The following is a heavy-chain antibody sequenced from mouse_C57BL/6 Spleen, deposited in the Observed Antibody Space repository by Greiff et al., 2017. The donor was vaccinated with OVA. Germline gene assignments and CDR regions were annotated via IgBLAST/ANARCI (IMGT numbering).Heavy chain of an antibody. CDR1: GFNIKDDY. V-gene: IGHV14-4*01. Sequence: EVQLQQSGAELVRPGASVKLSCTASGFNIKDDYMHWVKQRPEQGLEWIGWIDPENGDTEYASKFQGKATITADTSSNTAYLQLSSLTSEDTAVYYGTTDSSGYSWFAYWGQGTLVTVSA. CDR2: IDPENGDT. J-gene: IGHJ3*01. D-gene: IGHD3-2*02. CDR3: TTDSSGYSWFAY.